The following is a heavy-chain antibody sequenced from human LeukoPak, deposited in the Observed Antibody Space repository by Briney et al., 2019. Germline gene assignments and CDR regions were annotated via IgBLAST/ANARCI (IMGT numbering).Heavy chain of an antibody. Sequence: ASVKVSCKASGYTFTSYAMHWVRQAPGQRLEWMGWINAGNGNTKYSQKFQGRVTITRDTSASTAYMELSSLRSEDTAVYYCAREGYYYGSGSYPYGYWGQGTLVTVSS. V-gene: IGHV1-3*01. CDR1: GYTFTSYA. D-gene: IGHD3-10*01. J-gene: IGHJ4*02. CDR2: INAGNGNT. CDR3: AREGYYYGSGSYPYGY.